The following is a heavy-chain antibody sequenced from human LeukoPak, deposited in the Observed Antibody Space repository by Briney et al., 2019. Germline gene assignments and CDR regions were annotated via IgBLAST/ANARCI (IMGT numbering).Heavy chain of an antibody. V-gene: IGHV4-39*01. CDR3: ARRSTYDSSGYYSR. Sequence: SETLSLTCTVSGGSISSTTYYWGWIRQPPGKGLEWIGSIYYSGSTYYNPSLKSRVTLSADTSKNQFSLKLSSVTAADTAVYYCARRSTYDSSGYYSRWGQGTLVTVSS. D-gene: IGHD3-22*01. CDR1: GGSISSTTYY. J-gene: IGHJ4*02. CDR2: IYYSGST.